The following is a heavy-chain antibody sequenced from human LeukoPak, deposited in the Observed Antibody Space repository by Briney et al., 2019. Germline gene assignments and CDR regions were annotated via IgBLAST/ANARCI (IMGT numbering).Heavy chain of an antibody. CDR2: ISYDGSNK. CDR3: ARDRSAVYANKPDAFDI. Sequence: PGRSLRLSCAASGFTFSSYAMHWVRQAPGKGLEWVAVISYDGSNKYYADSVKGRFTISRDNSKNTLYLQMNSLRAEDTAVYYCARDRSAVYANKPDAFDIWGQGTMVTVSS. CDR1: GFTFSSYA. J-gene: IGHJ3*02. V-gene: IGHV3-30*01. D-gene: IGHD2-8*01.